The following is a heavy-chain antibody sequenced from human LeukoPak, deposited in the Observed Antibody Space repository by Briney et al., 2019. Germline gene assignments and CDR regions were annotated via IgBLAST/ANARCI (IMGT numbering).Heavy chain of an antibody. D-gene: IGHD3-10*01. CDR2: IRSSSTTI. CDR3: ARLRSWYYYGSGTPAEDHYMDV. V-gene: IGHV3-48*01. CDR1: GFTFSNID. Sequence: PGGSLRLSCAASGFTFSNIDMNWVRQAPGKGLEWVSYIRSSSTTIYYAGSVKGRFTISRDNAKNSLYLQMNSLRSEDTAVYYCARLRSWYYYGSGTPAEDHYMDVWGKGTTVTISS. J-gene: IGHJ6*03.